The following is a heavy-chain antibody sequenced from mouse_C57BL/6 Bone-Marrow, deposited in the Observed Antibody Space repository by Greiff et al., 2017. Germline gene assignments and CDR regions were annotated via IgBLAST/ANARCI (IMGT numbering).Heavy chain of an antibody. CDR2: IDPENGDT. D-gene: IGHD1-1*02. CDR3: TLWSLYAMDY. Sequence: VQLQQSGAELVRPGASVKLSCTASGFNIKDDYMHWVKQRPEQGLEWIGWIDPENGDTEYASKFQGKATITADTSSNTAYLQLSSLTSEDTAVYYCTLWSLYAMDYWGQGTSVTVSS. V-gene: IGHV14-4*01. CDR1: GFNIKDDY. J-gene: IGHJ4*01.